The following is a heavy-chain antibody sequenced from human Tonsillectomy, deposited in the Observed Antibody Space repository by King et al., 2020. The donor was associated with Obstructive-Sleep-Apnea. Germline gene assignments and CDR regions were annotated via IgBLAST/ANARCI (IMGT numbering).Heavy chain of an antibody. CDR2: INYTGST. D-gene: IGHD3-9*01. J-gene: IGHJ3*02. CDR1: GGSISTYY. Sequence: QVQLQESGPGLVKPSETLSLTCSVSGGSISTYYWSWIRQPPGKGLEWIGYINYTGSTNCNPSLKSRVTISGDTSKNQFSLKLSSVTAADTAVYYCARSPYYDILTGYYNRAFDIWGKGTMVTVSS. CDR3: ARSPYYDILTGYYNRAFDI. V-gene: IGHV4-59*08.